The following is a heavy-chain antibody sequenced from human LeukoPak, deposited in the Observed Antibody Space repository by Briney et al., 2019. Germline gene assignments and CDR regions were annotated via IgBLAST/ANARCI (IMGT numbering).Heavy chain of an antibody. Sequence: PSQTLSLTCTVSGGSISSGGYYWSWIRQHPGKGLEWIGYIYDSGSTYYNPSLKSRVTISVDTSKNQFSLKLSSVTAADTAVYYCARYSSARANWFDPWGQGTLVTVSS. CDR1: GGSISSGGYY. V-gene: IGHV4-31*03. CDR3: ARYSSARANWFDP. D-gene: IGHD6-6*01. J-gene: IGHJ5*02. CDR2: IYDSGST.